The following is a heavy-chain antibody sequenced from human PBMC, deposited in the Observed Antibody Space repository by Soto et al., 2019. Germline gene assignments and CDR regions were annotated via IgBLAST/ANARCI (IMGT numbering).Heavy chain of an antibody. V-gene: IGHV4-38-2*01. CDR1: GYSISGGYY. CDR3: ARAQPPYYDILPGYYTPYYYYGTDV. CDR2: IYHSGST. D-gene: IGHD3-9*01. Sequence: EKLRVTCAVSGYSISGGYYLGWIRQPPGKGLEWIGSIYHSGSTYYNPCLKSRVTISVDTHKNQLSLKLNYVTAADRDLYYCARAQPPYYDILPGYYTPYYYYGTDVCCQRPTVT. J-gene: IGHJ6*02.